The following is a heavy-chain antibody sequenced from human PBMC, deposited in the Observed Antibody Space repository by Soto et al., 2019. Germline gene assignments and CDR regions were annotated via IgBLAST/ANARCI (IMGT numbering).Heavy chain of an antibody. J-gene: IGHJ3*02. V-gene: IGHV1-69*08. CDR2: IIPILGIA. Sequence: QVQLVQSGAEVKKPGSSVKVSCKASGGTFSSYTISWVRQAPGQGLEWMGRIIPILGIANYAQKFQGRVTITADKSTSTAYMELSSLRSEDTAVYYCARDRSVTVATDDAFDIWGQGTMVTVSS. CDR1: GGTFSSYT. CDR3: ARDRSVTVATDDAFDI. D-gene: IGHD5-12*01.